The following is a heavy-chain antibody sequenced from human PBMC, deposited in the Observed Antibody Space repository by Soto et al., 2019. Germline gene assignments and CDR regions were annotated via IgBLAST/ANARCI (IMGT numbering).Heavy chain of an antibody. V-gene: IGHV1-18*01. CDR3: ARGYCSSTSCYSFWFDP. CDR1: GYTFTSYG. Sequence: ASVKVSFKASGYTFTSYGISWVRQAPGQGLEWMGWISAYNGNTNYAQKLQGRVTMTTDTSTSTAYMELRSLRSDDTAVYYCARGYCSSTSCYSFWFDPWGQGTLVTVSS. D-gene: IGHD2-2*01. CDR2: ISAYNGNT. J-gene: IGHJ5*02.